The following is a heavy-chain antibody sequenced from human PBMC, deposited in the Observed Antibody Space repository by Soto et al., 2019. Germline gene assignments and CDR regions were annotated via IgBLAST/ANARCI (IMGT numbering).Heavy chain of an antibody. Sequence: PSETLSLTCAVYGGSFSGYYWSWIRQPPGKGLEWIGEINHSGSTNYNPSLKSRVTISVDTSKNQFSLKLSSVTAADTAVYYCARYSRSTIREDWFDPWGQGTLVTVSS. CDR2: INHSGST. D-gene: IGHD2-2*01. CDR3: ARYSRSTIREDWFDP. V-gene: IGHV4-34*01. J-gene: IGHJ5*02. CDR1: GGSFSGYY.